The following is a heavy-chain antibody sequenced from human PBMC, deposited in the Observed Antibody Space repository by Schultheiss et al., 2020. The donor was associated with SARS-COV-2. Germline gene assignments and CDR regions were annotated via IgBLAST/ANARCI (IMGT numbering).Heavy chain of an antibody. V-gene: IGHV4-31*03. Sequence: SETLSLTCTVSGGSISSGGYYCSWIRQHPGKGLEWIGYIYYSGSTYYNPSLKSRVTISVDTSKNQFSLKLSSVTAADTAVYYCARVNGYSYGQYYYYGMDVWGQGTTVTVSS. J-gene: IGHJ6*02. CDR3: ARVNGYSYGQYYYYGMDV. CDR2: IYYSGST. CDR1: GGSISSGGYY. D-gene: IGHD5-18*01.